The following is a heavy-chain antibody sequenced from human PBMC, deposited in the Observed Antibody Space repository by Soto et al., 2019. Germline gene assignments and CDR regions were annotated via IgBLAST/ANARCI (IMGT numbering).Heavy chain of an antibody. CDR1: GGSISSGGYS. V-gene: IGHV4-30-2*01. CDR3: ARVPDY. CDR2: IYHSGST. J-gene: IGHJ4*02. Sequence: QLQLQESGSALVTRSQTLSLTCAVSGGSISSGGYSWSWIRQPPGKGLEWIAYIYHSGSTYYNPSSKSRVTIAVDRSKNQFSLKLTSVTAADTAVYYGARVPDYWGQRTLVTVSS.